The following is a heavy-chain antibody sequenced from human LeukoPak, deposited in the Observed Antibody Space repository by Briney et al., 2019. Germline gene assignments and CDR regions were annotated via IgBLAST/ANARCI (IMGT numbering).Heavy chain of an antibody. CDR1: GYTFTSYD. V-gene: IGHV1-8*01. D-gene: IGHD3-10*01. Sequence: EASVKVSCKASGYTFTSYDINWVRQATGQGLEWMGWMNPNSGNTGYVQKFQGRVTMTRNTSISTAYMELSSLRSEDTAVYYCARQWADTYGSGSYKLNYWGQGTLVTVSS. J-gene: IGHJ4*02. CDR3: ARQWADTYGSGSYKLNY. CDR2: MNPNSGNT.